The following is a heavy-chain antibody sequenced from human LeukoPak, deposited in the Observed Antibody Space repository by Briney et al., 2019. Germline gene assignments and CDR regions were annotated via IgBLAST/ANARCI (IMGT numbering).Heavy chain of an antibody. J-gene: IGHJ4*02. V-gene: IGHV1-2*02. CDR3: ARGSGGIVVVPAARY. D-gene: IGHD2-2*01. CDR1: GYTFTGYY. Sequence: ASVKVSCKASGYTFTGYYMHWVRQAPGQGLEWMGWINPNSGGTNYAQKFQGRVTMTRDTSISTAYMELSRLRPDDTAVYYCARGSGGIVVVPAARYWGQGTLVTVSS. CDR2: INPNSGGT.